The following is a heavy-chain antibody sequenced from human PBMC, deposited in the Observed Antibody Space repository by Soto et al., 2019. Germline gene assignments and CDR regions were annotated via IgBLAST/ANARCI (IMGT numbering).Heavy chain of an antibody. CDR3: ARDLGGDFWSGYSGYYYMDV. V-gene: IGHV3-11*01. D-gene: IGHD3-3*01. Sequence: QVQLVESGGGLVKTGGSLRLSCAASGFTFSDYYMSWIRQAPGKGLEWVSYISTSGSTIYYADSVKGRFTISRDNAKNSLYLQMNSLRAEDTDVYYCARDLGGDFWSGYSGYYYMDVWGKGTTVTVSS. J-gene: IGHJ6*03. CDR1: GFTFSDYY. CDR2: ISTSGSTI.